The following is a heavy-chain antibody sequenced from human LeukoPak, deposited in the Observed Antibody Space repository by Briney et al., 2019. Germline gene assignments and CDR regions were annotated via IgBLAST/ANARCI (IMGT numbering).Heavy chain of an antibody. D-gene: IGHD1-26*01. CDR1: GYXFTSYY. CDR3: ARATNFYYYYGMDV. J-gene: IGHJ6*02. Sequence: GASVNVSCKTSGYXFTSYYIHWVRQAPGQGLEWMGIMNPSSGVTNYAQKFQGRVTMTRDTSTSTVYMELSSQTSDDTAVYYCARATNFYYYYGMDVWGQGTTVTVSS. V-gene: IGHV1-46*01. CDR2: MNPSSGVT.